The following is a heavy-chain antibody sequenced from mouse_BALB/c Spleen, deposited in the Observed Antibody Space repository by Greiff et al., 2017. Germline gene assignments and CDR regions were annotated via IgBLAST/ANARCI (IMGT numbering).Heavy chain of an antibody. Sequence: EVQLQESGPGLVKPSQSLSLTCSVTGYSITSGYYWNWIRQFPGNKLEWMGYISYDGSNNYNPSLKNRISITRDTSKNQFFLKLNSVTTEDTATYYCARGDYDYFDVWGAGTTVTVSS. CDR3: ARGDYDYFDV. J-gene: IGHJ1*01. CDR1: GYSITSGYY. D-gene: IGHD2-4*01. CDR2: ISYDGSN. V-gene: IGHV3-6*02.